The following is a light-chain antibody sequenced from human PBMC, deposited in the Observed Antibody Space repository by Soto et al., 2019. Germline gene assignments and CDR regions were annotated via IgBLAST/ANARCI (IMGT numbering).Light chain of an antibody. V-gene: IGKV3-15*01. CDR2: GAS. Sequence: EVILTKSPATLSVSPGERATLSCRASQSVNSNLAWYQQKPGQAPRLLIYGASTRATGIPARFSGSGSGTEFTLTISSLQSEDFVMYYCQQYNNWPPGTFGQGTKVEIK. J-gene: IGKJ1*01. CDR3: QQYNNWPPGT. CDR1: QSVNSN.